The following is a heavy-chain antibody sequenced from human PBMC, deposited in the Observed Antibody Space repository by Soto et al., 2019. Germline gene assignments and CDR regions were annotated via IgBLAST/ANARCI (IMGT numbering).Heavy chain of an antibody. CDR3: ARDSTVTTAIAEYFQH. Sequence: GGSLRLSCAASGFTFSSYGMHWVRQAPGKGLEWVAVIWYDGSNKYYADSVKGRFTISRDNSKNTLYLQMNSLRAEDTAVYYCARDSTVTTAIAEYFQHWGQGTLVTVSS. CDR1: GFTFSSYG. D-gene: IGHD4-17*01. V-gene: IGHV3-33*01. CDR2: IWYDGSNK. J-gene: IGHJ1*01.